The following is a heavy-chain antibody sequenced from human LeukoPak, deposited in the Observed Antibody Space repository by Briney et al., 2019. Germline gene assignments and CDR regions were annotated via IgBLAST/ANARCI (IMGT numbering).Heavy chain of an antibody. CDR2: INHSGST. Sequence: SGTLSLTCAVSGGSISSSNWWSWVRQPPGKGLEWIGEINHSGSTNYNPSLKSRVTISVDTSKNQFSLKLSSVTAADTAVYYCARGGSSSWYGLNSWGQGTLVTVSS. D-gene: IGHD6-13*01. CDR3: ARGGSSSWYGLNS. J-gene: IGHJ4*02. CDR1: GGSISSSNW. V-gene: IGHV4-4*02.